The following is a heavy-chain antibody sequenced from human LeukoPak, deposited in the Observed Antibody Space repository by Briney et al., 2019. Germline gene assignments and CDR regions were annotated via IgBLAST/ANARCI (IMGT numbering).Heavy chain of an antibody. V-gene: IGHV3-21*01. CDR1: GFTFSSYS. J-gene: IGHJ4*02. CDR3: ARASGSYTDY. D-gene: IGHD1-26*01. Sequence: AGGSLRLSCAASGFTFSSYSMNWVRQAPGKGLEWVSSISSSSSYIYYADSVKGRFTISRDNAKNSLYLQMNSLRAEDTAVYYCARASGSYTDYWGQGTLVTVSS. CDR2: ISSSSSYI.